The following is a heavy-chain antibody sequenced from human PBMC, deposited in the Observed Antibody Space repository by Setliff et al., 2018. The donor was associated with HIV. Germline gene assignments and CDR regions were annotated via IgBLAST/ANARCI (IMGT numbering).Heavy chain of an antibody. CDR3: ARQKDWMVVITGDLDS. J-gene: IGHJ4*02. V-gene: IGHV1-2*06. CDR2: INGNSGGT. Sequence: RASVKVSCKASGYTFTGHYMHWVRQAPGQGLEWMGRINGNSGGTKYAEKFQGRVTMTRDPSISTAFMELYRLTSDDTAVYYCARQKDWMVVITGDLDSWGQGTLVTVSS. CDR1: GYTFTGHY. D-gene: IGHD2-21*01.